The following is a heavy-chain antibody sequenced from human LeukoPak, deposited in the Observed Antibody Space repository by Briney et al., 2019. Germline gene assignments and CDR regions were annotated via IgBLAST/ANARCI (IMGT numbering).Heavy chain of an antibody. Sequence: SETLSLTCTVSGGSITTSNYYWAWIRQPPGKGLEWIGSIYFSGSAYYNPSLKSRVSMSVDTSKNQFSLKVTSVTAADTGVYYCASDYGANSGCWGQGTLVTVSS. D-gene: IGHD4-23*01. CDR2: IYFSGSA. CDR1: GGSITTSNYY. V-gene: IGHV4-39*01. CDR3: ASDYGANSGC. J-gene: IGHJ4*02.